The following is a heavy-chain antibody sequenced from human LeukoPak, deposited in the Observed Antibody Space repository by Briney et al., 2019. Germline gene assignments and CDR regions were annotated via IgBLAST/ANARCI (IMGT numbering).Heavy chain of an antibody. CDR1: GFTFSNYA. Sequence: GGSLRLSCAASGFTFSNYAMSWVRQAPGKGLEWVSAISGSGGSTYYADSVKGRFTISRDNSKNTLYLQMNSLRAEDTAVCYCAKHSYGSRYAFDIWGQGTMVTVSS. D-gene: IGHD5-18*01. V-gene: IGHV3-23*01. J-gene: IGHJ3*02. CDR2: ISGSGGST. CDR3: AKHSYGSRYAFDI.